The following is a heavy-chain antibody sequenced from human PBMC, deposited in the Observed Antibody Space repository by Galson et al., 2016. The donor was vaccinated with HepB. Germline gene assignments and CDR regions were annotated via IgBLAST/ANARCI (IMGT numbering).Heavy chain of an antibody. CDR3: AKDYSSGWFGAGGFEH. CDR1: EFTFDDYA. Sequence: LRLSCAASEFTFDDYAMPWVRQAPGKGLEWVSGISWNSGSSGYADSVKGRFTVSRDNARNSLYLQMNSLRAEDTAFYFCAKDYSSGWFGAGGFEHWGQGTLVTVSS. V-gene: IGHV3-9*01. D-gene: IGHD6-19*01. J-gene: IGHJ4*02. CDR2: ISWNSGSS.